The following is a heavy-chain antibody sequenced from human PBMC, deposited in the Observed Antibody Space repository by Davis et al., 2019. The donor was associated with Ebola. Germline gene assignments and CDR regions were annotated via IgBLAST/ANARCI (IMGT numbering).Heavy chain of an antibody. D-gene: IGHD3-16*01. V-gene: IGHV1-18*04. CDR1: GYTLSFYG. J-gene: IGHJ6*02. CDR3: AREDTTFGVMDV. CDR2: ISPYNGDT. Sequence: ASVKVSCKASGYTLSFYGLSWVRQAPGQGLERVAWISPYNGDTNYAQNLQGRVTLTTDTSKSTAYMELRSLRSDDTAVYYCAREDTTFGVMDVWGQGTTVTVSS.